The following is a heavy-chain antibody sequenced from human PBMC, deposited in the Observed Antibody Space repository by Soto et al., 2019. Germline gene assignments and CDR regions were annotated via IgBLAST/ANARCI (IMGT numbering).Heavy chain of an antibody. CDR2: IIPIFGTA. CDR3: ARRSGSYPTGNWFDP. D-gene: IGHD1-26*01. J-gene: IGHJ5*02. Sequence: SVKVSCKASGGTFSSYAISWVRQAPGQGLEWMGGIIPIFGTANYAQKFQGRVTITADKSTSTAYMELSSLRSEDTAVYYCARRSGSYPTGNWFDPWGQGTLVTVSS. CDR1: GGTFSSYA. V-gene: IGHV1-69*06.